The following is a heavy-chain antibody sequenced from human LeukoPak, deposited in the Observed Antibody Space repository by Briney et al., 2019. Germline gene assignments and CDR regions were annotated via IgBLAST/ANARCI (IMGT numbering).Heavy chain of an antibody. CDR1: GGSFSGYY. V-gene: IGHV4-34*01. CDR2: INHSGST. Sequence: SETLSLTCAVYGGSFSGYYWSWIRQPPGKGLEWIGEINHSGSTNYNPSLKSRVTISVDTSKNQFSLKLSSVTAADTAVYYCASGYCSNTSCYAFDYWGQGTLVTVSS. J-gene: IGHJ4*02. CDR3: ASGYCSNTSCYAFDY. D-gene: IGHD2-2*01.